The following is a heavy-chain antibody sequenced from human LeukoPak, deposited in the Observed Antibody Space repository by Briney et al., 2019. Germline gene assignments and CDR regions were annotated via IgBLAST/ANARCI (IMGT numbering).Heavy chain of an antibody. Sequence: PSETLSLTCAVYGGSFSGYYWSWIRQPPGKGLEWIGEINHSGSTNYNPSLKSRVTISVDTSKNQFSLKLSSVTAADTAVYYCAREIPHIVVVPAAIGWFDPWGQGTLVTVSS. D-gene: IGHD2-2*02. CDR2: INHSGST. CDR1: GGSFSGYY. J-gene: IGHJ5*02. V-gene: IGHV4-34*01. CDR3: AREIPHIVVVPAAIGWFDP.